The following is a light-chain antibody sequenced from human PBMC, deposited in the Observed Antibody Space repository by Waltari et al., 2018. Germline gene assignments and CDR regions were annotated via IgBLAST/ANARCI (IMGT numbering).Light chain of an antibody. Sequence: QSALTQPPSVSGAPRQRVTISCSGTSSNNRDSAVNVYQPLPGKPPKLVIYYDDLVPSGVSDRFSGSKSGSSASLAISGLQSEDEAVYFCAAWDISLNNLLFGGGTKLTVL. V-gene: IGLV1-36*01. CDR2: YDD. J-gene: IGLJ2*01. CDR1: SSNNRDSA. CDR3: AAWDISLNNLL.